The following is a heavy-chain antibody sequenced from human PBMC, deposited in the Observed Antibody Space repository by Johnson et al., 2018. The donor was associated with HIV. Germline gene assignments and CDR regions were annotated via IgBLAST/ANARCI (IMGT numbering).Heavy chain of an antibody. Sequence: QLVESVGGVVQPGRSLRLSCAASGFTFSTYGMHWVRQAPGKGLEWVALISYDGSNKFYADSVKGRFTISRDNSKNTLYLQMNSLRAEDTAVYYCARDRRSTVVPGEAFDIWGQGTMVTVSS. CDR2: ISYDGSNK. D-gene: IGHD4-23*01. V-gene: IGHV3-30*19. CDR3: ARDRRSTVVPGEAFDI. CDR1: GFTFSTYG. J-gene: IGHJ3*02.